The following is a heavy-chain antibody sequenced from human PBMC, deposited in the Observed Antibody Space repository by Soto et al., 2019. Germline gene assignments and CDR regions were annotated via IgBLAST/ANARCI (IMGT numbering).Heavy chain of an antibody. Sequence: QVQLQQWGAGLLKPSETLSLTCTVNGGSLTGYYWSWIRQPPGKGLEWIGEVKDGGSTNYSPSLRGRVYISADKSKNHFSRRLNAVTAADTAVYFCARGQEGIVATHWDQGALVTVSS. D-gene: IGHD5-12*01. V-gene: IGHV4-34*01. CDR3: ARGQEGIVATH. CDR1: GGSLTGYY. CDR2: VKDGGST. J-gene: IGHJ4*02.